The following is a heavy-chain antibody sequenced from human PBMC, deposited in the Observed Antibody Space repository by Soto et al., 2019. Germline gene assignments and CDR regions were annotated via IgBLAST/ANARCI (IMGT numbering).Heavy chain of an antibody. Sequence: XVQLQESGPGLVKPSETLSLTCTVSGGSISSYYWSWIRQPPGKGLEWIGYIYYSGITDYNPSLKSRVTISVDTSKSQFSLKLSSVTAADTAVYYCARGGGVYYFDYWGQGTLVTVSS. D-gene: IGHD2-8*02. CDR1: GGSISSYY. V-gene: IGHV4-59*01. CDR2: IYYSGIT. J-gene: IGHJ4*02. CDR3: ARGGGVYYFDY.